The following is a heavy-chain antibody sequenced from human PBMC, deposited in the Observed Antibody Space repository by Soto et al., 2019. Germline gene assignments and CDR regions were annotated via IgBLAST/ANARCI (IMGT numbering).Heavy chain of an antibody. CDR3: ARRGTYYEILTGFSPSYFDY. V-gene: IGHV4-61*01. Sequence: SETLSLTCTVSGGSVSSDTYYWSWIRQPPGKELEWIGDVYYTGTTKYNPSLQRRVTISMDTSENQFSLRLSSVTAADTAVYYCARRGTYYEILTGFSPSYFDYWGQGSLVTVSS. CDR2: VYYTGTT. CDR1: GGSVSSDTYY. D-gene: IGHD3-9*01. J-gene: IGHJ4*02.